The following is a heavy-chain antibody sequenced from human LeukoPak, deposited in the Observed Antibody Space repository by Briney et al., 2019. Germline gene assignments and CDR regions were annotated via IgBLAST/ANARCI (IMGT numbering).Heavy chain of an antibody. CDR2: IYTSGST. V-gene: IGHV4-4*07. J-gene: IGHJ5*02. CDR1: GGSISSYY. D-gene: IGHD2-2*01. Sequence: PSETLSLTCTVSGGSISSYYWSWIRQPAGKGLEWIGRIYTSGSTNYNPSLKSRVTMSVDTSKNQFSLKLSSVTAADTAVYYCARVVVPAAMGPDWFDPWGQGTLVTVSS. CDR3: ARVVVPAAMGPDWFDP.